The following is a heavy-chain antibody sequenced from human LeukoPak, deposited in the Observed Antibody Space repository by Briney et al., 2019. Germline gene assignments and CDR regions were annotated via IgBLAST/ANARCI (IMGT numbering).Heavy chain of an antibody. CDR2: ISGSGGST. D-gene: IGHD1-26*01. Sequence: TGGSLRLSCAASGFTVSSNYMSWVRQAPGKGLEWVSAISGSGGSTYYADSVKGRFTISRDNSKNTLYLQMNSLRAEDTAVYYCAKRAILSGVGYYFDYWGQGTLVTVSS. CDR3: AKRAILSGVGYYFDY. CDR1: GFTVSSNY. J-gene: IGHJ4*02. V-gene: IGHV3-23*01.